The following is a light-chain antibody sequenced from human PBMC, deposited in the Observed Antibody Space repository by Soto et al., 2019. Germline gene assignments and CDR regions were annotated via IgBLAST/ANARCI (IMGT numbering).Light chain of an antibody. CDR3: QQRSTWPA. CDR2: DAS. CDR1: QGIRNY. Sequence: EVVLTQSPATLSLSPGERATLSCRASQGIRNYLAWYQQKPGQAPRLLIYDASNRATGIPARFSGSGSGTDFTLTISSLEPEDFAVYYCQQRSTWPAFGQGTK. J-gene: IGKJ1*01. V-gene: IGKV3-11*01.